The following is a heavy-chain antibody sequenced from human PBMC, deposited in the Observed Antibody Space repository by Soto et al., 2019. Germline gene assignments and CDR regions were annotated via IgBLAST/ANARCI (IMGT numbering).Heavy chain of an antibody. CDR3: ARDRGCCSSTSCSFDY. Sequence: ASVKVSCKASGYTFTSYYMHWVRQAPGQGLEWMGIINPSGGSTSYAQKFQGRVTMTRDTSTSTVYMELSSLRSEDTAVYYCARDRGCCSSTSCSFDYWGQGTLVTVSS. V-gene: IGHV1-46*01. D-gene: IGHD2-2*01. J-gene: IGHJ4*02. CDR1: GYTFTSYY. CDR2: INPSGGST.